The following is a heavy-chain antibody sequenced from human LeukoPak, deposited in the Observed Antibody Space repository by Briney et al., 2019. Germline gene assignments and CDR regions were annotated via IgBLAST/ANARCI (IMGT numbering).Heavy chain of an antibody. Sequence: GGSLRLSCAASGFIFSNYWMYWVRQAPGKGLVWVSRINSDGSSTRYADSVKGRFTISRDNAKNSLYLQMNSLRAEDTAVYYCAREDWEPYYFDYWGQGTLVTVSS. CDR1: GFIFSNYW. J-gene: IGHJ4*02. D-gene: IGHD1-26*01. CDR3: AREDWEPYYFDY. CDR2: INSDGSST. V-gene: IGHV3-74*01.